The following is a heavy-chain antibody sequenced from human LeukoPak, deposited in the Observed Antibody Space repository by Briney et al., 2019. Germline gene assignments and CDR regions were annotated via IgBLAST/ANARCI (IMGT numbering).Heavy chain of an antibody. V-gene: IGHV1-18*01. CDR3: ARCPSRAQLWLRTSYYYYGMDV. Sequence: GASVKVSCKACGYTFTSYGISWVRQAPGQGLEWMGWISAYNGNTNYAQKLQGRVTMTTDTSTSAAYMELRSLRSDDAAVYYCARCPSRAQLWLRTSYYYYGMDVWGQGTTVTVSS. CDR2: ISAYNGNT. J-gene: IGHJ6*02. D-gene: IGHD5-18*01. CDR1: GYTFTSYG.